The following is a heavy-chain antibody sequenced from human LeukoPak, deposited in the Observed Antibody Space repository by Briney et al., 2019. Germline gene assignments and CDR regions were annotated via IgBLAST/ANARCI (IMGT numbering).Heavy chain of an antibody. CDR3: AREAHTWDSEYYFDY. Sequence: GGSLRLSCAASGFTFINYAMNWVRQAPGKGLEWVAVISYDGSNKHYADSVKGRFTISRDNSKNTLYLQMNSLRAEDTAVYYCAREAHTWDSEYYFDYWGQGTLVTVSS. CDR1: GFTFINYA. J-gene: IGHJ4*02. V-gene: IGHV3-30*04. D-gene: IGHD1-26*01. CDR2: ISYDGSNK.